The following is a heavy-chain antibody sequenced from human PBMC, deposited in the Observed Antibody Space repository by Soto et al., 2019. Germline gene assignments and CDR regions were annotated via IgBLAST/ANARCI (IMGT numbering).Heavy chain of an antibody. J-gene: IGHJ4*02. CDR1: GFTFSSYG. Sequence: GGSLRLSCAASGFTFSSYGMHWVRQAPGKGLEWVAVIWYDGSNKYYADSVKGRFTISRDNSKNTLYLQMNSLRAEDTAVYYCARDRGDTAMVILYFDYWGQGTLVTVSS. CDR2: IWYDGSNK. D-gene: IGHD5-18*01. V-gene: IGHV3-33*01. CDR3: ARDRGDTAMVILYFDY.